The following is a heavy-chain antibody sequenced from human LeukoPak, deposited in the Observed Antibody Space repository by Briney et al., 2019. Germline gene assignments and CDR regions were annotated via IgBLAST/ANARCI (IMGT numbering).Heavy chain of an antibody. J-gene: IGHJ4*02. CDR3: AKRMRGDYIDY. D-gene: IGHD2/OR15-2a*01. Sequence: GGSLRLSCAASGFTFSIAWMTWVRQAPGKGLEWVSAISGSGGSTYYADSVKGRFTISRDNSKNTLYLQMNSLRAEDTAVYYCAKRMRGDYIDYWGQGTLVTVSS. V-gene: IGHV3-23*01. CDR2: ISGSGGST. CDR1: GFTFSIAW.